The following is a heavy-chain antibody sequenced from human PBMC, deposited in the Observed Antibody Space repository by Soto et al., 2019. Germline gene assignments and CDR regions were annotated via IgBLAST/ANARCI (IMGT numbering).Heavy chain of an antibody. Sequence: QLQLQESGPGLVKPSETLPLTCTVSGDSIIRSNYYWGWVRQPPGKGLEWIGSIYYSENIYYNPSLKGRVTISLDTSKNPFSLRLSSVTAADTAVYYCASRTVTTFNAFDIWGQGTMVTVSS. CDR3: ASRTVTTFNAFDI. J-gene: IGHJ3*02. D-gene: IGHD4-17*01. CDR1: GDSIIRSNYY. V-gene: IGHV4-39*01. CDR2: IYYSENI.